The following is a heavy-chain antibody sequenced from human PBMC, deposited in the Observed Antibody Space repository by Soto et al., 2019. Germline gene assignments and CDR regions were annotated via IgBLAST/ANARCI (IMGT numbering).Heavy chain of an antibody. Sequence: SETLSLTCTVSDGSISSSSYYWGWIRQPPGKGLEWIGSIYYSGSTYYNPSLKSRVTISVDTSKNQFSLKLSSVTAADTAVYYCARLELIAAAGTNWFDPWGQGTLVTVSS. CDR1: DGSISSSSYY. CDR2: IYYSGST. D-gene: IGHD6-13*01. J-gene: IGHJ5*02. CDR3: ARLELIAAAGTNWFDP. V-gene: IGHV4-39*01.